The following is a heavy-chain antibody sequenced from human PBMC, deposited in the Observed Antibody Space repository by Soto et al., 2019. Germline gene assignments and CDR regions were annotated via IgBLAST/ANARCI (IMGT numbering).Heavy chain of an antibody. CDR3: ARRYSGYDLGSMRFDP. CDR1: GGSISSSNW. Sequence: LCGGSISSSNWWSWVRQPPGKGLERIGEIYHSGSTNYNPSLKSRVTISVDKSKNQFSLKLSSVTAADKAVYYCARRYSGYDLGSMRFDPWGQGTLVTVSS. J-gene: IGHJ5*02. V-gene: IGHV4-4*02. D-gene: IGHD5-12*01. CDR2: IYHSGST.